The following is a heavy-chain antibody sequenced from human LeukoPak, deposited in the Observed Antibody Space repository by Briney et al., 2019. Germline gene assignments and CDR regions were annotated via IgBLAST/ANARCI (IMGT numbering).Heavy chain of an antibody. Sequence: GASVKVSCKPSGYTFTDNYIHWVRQAPGHGLEWMGWIYPNSGGTVCAQKFQGWVTMTRDTSVSTFYMELSRLTSDDTAVYYCARGRGSSWFDYWGQGTLVTVSS. D-gene: IGHD6-13*01. CDR1: GYTFTDNY. J-gene: IGHJ5*01. CDR2: IYPNSGGT. CDR3: ARGRGSSWFDY. V-gene: IGHV1-2*04.